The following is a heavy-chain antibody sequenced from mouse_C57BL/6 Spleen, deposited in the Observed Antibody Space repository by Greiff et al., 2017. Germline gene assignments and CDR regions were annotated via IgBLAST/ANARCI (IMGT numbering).Heavy chain of an antibody. V-gene: IGHV3-6*01. CDR1: GYSITSGYY. J-gene: IGHJ2*01. CDR3: ARGGPRDYFDY. CDR2: ISYDGSN. Sequence: EVHLVESGPGLVKPSQSLSLTCSVTGYSITSGYYWNWIRQFPGNKLEWMGYISYDGSNNYYPSLKNRISITRDTSKNQFFLKLNSVTTEDTATYYCARGGPRDYFDYWGQGTTLTVSS.